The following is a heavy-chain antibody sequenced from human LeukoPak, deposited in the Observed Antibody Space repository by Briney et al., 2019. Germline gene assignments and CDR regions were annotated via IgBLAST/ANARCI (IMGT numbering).Heavy chain of an antibody. V-gene: IGHV1-69*01. D-gene: IGHD2-8*01. Sequence: GSPVKACFKASRGIFGRHGITRVRQAPGQGLEWMGGIISMFATTIYAKTFQGRLTITAEESTSTAFIELKSLTSEDTAVYFCARVPVAPMTRLYLFDHWGQGTLVTVSS. CDR3: ARVPVAPMTRLYLFDH. CDR1: RGIFGRHG. CDR2: IISMFATT. J-gene: IGHJ4*02.